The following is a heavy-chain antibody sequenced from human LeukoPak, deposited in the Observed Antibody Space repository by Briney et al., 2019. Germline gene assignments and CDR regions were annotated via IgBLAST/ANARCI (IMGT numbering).Heavy chain of an antibody. J-gene: IGHJ2*01. CDR3: TRDRVEGYFDRHWSFDI. D-gene: IGHD3-9*01. Sequence: SETLSLTCTVSGGSISSGDYYCSWVRQPPGKGLEWIGYICYSGITYYNPSLKSRVTISVYTSTNPLSLKLSYVTAAETAVYSCTRDRVEGYFDRHWSFDIWGRGTLVTVSS. CDR1: GGSISSGDYY. CDR2: ICYSGIT. V-gene: IGHV4-30-4*01.